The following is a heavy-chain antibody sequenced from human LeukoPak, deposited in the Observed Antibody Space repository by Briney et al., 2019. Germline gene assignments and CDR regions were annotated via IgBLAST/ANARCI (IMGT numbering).Heavy chain of an antibody. CDR3: ARRSRSGWNYDY. Sequence: PSDTLSLTCSVSGGSINSYYWSWIRQPPGKGREWIGYIHYSGTTNYKPSLKSRVTISVDTSKNQFSLKLSSVTAADAAVYYCARRSRSGWNYDYWGQGTLVTVSS. D-gene: IGHD6-19*01. V-gene: IGHV4-59*08. CDR1: GGSINSYY. J-gene: IGHJ4*02. CDR2: IHYSGTT.